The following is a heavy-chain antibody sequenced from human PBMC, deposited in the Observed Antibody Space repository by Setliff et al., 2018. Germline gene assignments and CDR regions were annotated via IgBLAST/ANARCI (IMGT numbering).Heavy chain of an antibody. D-gene: IGHD3-3*01. Sequence: GSLRLSCAASGFTFSSYAMSWVRQAPGKGLEWVSAISGSGGSTYYADSVKGRFTISRDNSKNTLYLQMNSLRAEDTAVYYCARDKPEGYNFWSGYLGGGLMDVWGQGTTVTVSS. CDR1: GFTFSSYA. V-gene: IGHV3-23*01. CDR2: ISGSGGST. J-gene: IGHJ6*02. CDR3: ARDKPEGYNFWSGYLGGGLMDV.